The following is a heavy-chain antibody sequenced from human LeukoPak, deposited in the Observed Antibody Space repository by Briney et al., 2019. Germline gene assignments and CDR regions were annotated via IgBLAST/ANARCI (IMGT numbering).Heavy chain of an antibody. J-gene: IGHJ4*02. CDR1: GYTFTSYD. V-gene: IGHV1-8*01. CDR3: ARVGSMVRGVIITRGYDY. CDR2: MNPNSGNT. Sequence: ASVKVSCKASGYTFTSYDINWVRQTTGQGLEWMGWMNPNSGNTGYAQKFQGRVTMTRNTSISTAYMELSSLRSEDTAVYYCARVGSMVRGVIITRGYDYWGQGTLVTVSS. D-gene: IGHD3-10*01.